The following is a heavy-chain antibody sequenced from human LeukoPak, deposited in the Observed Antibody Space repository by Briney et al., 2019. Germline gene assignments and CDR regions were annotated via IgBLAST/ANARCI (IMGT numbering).Heavy chain of an antibody. CDR2: ISWNSGNI. Sequence: PGRSLRLSCAASGFTFDDYAMHWVRQAPGKGLDWVSGISWNSGNIDYADSVKGRFTISRDNAKNSLYLQMNSLRAEDTALYYCAKDFSNGYSLRATINYWGQGTLVTVSS. CDR3: AKDFSNGYSLRATINY. D-gene: IGHD5-24*01. CDR1: GFTFDDYA. J-gene: IGHJ4*02. V-gene: IGHV3-9*01.